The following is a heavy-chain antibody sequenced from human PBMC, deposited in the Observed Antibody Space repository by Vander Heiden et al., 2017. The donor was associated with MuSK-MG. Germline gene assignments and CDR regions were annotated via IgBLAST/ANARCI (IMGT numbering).Heavy chain of an antibody. J-gene: IGHJ4*02. CDR1: GFAFGTAS. Sequence: EVHLVESGGRLEQPRGSLRLACETSGFAFGTASMNWVRQAPGKGLEWLSYISYSGTTIYYADSVRGRFTISRDNAKNSLYLQMNSLRDEDTAIYYCARDCGPGCYFDFWGQGTLVTVSS. V-gene: IGHV3-48*02. CDR2: ISYSGTTI. D-gene: IGHD2-21*01. CDR3: ARDCGPGCYFDF.